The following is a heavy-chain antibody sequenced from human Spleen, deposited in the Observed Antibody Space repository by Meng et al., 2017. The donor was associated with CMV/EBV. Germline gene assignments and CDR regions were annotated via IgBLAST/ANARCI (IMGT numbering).Heavy chain of an antibody. Sequence: SETLSLTCTVYGGSFSGYYWSWLRQPPGKGLEWIGEINHRGSTNYNPSLKSRVSISVDTSKKQFALKLSSLSAADTAVYYCARRSRLSVLMVYAIGQPHWFDPWGQGTLVTVSS. D-gene: IGHD2-8*01. CDR1: GGSFSGYY. V-gene: IGHV4-34*01. J-gene: IGHJ5*02. CDR2: INHRGST. CDR3: ARRSRLSVLMVYAIGQPHWFDP.